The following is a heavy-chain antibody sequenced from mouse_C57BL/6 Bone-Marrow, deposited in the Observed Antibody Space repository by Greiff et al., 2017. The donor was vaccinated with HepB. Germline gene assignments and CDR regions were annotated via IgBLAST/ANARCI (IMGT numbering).Heavy chain of an antibody. CDR1: GYSITSGYY. Sequence: VQLKQSGPGLVKPSQSLSLTCSVTGYSITSGYYWNWIRQFPGNKLEWMGYISYDGSNNYNPSLKNRISITRDTSKNQFFLKLNSVTTEDTATYYCARLYYDYGAYWGQGTLVTVSA. CDR2: ISYDGSN. D-gene: IGHD2-4*01. CDR3: ARLYYDYGAY. J-gene: IGHJ3*01. V-gene: IGHV3-6*01.